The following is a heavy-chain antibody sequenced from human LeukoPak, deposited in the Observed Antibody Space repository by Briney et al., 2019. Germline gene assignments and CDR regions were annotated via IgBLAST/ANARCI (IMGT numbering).Heavy chain of an antibody. CDR1: GFTFSTYD. D-gene: IGHD3-3*01. J-gene: IGHJ4*02. Sequence: GGSLRLSCAASGFTFSTYDMNWVRQAPGKGLEWVSSISSRSTSIHYADSVKGRFTISRDNAKNSLYLQMNSLRAEDTAVYWCARDYIAYDPLDYWGQGTLVTVSS. CDR3: ARDYIAYDPLDY. CDR2: ISSRSTSI. V-gene: IGHV3-21*01.